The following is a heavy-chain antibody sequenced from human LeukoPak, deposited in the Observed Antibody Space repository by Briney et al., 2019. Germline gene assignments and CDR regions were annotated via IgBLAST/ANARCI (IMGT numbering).Heavy chain of an antibody. V-gene: IGHV3-21*01. J-gene: IGHJ4*02. Sequence: GGSLRLSCAASGFTFSSYSMNWVRQAPGKGLEWVSSISSSSSYIYYADSVKGRFTISRDNAKNSLYLQTNSLRAEDTAVYYCARGDDYSSTFDYWGQGTLVTVSS. CDR3: ARGDDYSSTFDY. CDR1: GFTFSSYS. CDR2: ISSSSSYI. D-gene: IGHD4-11*01.